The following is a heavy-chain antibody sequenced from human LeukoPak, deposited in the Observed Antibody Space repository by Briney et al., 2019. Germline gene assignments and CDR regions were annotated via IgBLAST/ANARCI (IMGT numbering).Heavy chain of an antibody. CDR1: GYTFTGYY. CDR3: ARVVSYCTSTSCYLHYFDY. D-gene: IGHD2-2*01. J-gene: IGHJ4*02. CDR2: ISPNSGGT. Sequence: ASVKVSCKASGYTFTGYYMHWVRQPPGQGLEWMGWISPNSGGTNYAQRFQGRVTMTTDMSISTAYMELSSLTSDDSAVYYCARVVSYCTSTSCYLHYFDYWGQGTLVTVSS. V-gene: IGHV1-2*02.